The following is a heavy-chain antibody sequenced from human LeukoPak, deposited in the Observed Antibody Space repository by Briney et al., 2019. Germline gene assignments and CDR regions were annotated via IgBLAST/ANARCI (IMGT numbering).Heavy chain of an antibody. CDR3: ARWGYCSDDNCYSGYFDY. CDR1: GGSISTYY. D-gene: IGHD2-15*01. CDR2: VYSSGST. J-gene: IGHJ4*02. V-gene: IGHV4-59*01. Sequence: SETLSLTCTVSGGSISTYYWTWIRQPPAQEQELIGYVYSSGSTNYNPSLKSRVTISIDTSKNQFSLKLNSVTAADTAVSYCARWGYCSDDNCYSGYFDYWGQGTLVTVSS.